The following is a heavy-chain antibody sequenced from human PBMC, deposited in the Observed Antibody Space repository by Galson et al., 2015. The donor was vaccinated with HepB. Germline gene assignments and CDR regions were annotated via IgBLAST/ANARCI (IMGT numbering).Heavy chain of an antibody. CDR3: ASVIYGSRD. CDR2: ISRSGDVI. Sequence: LRLSCAASGFSFSSYSMNWIRQAPGKGLEWLAYISRSGDVIHYADSVKGRFTISRDNARNSVFLQMNSLRDEDTAVYYCASVIYGSRDWGQGTLVTVSS. J-gene: IGHJ4*02. D-gene: IGHD2/OR15-2a*01. V-gene: IGHV3-48*02. CDR1: GFSFSSYS.